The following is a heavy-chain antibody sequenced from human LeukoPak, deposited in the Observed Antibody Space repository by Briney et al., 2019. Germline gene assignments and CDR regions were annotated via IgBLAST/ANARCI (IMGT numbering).Heavy chain of an antibody. V-gene: IGHV4-30-4*08. CDR1: GGSISSGDYY. D-gene: IGHD5-12*01. CDR2: IYYSGST. CDR3: ARAPRGYSGYDSNYFDY. Sequence: SETLSLTCTVSGGSISSGDYYWSWIRQPPGKGLEWIGYIYYSGSTYYNPSLKSRVTISVDTSKNQFSLQLNSVTPEDTAVYYCARAPRGYSGYDSNYFDYWGQGTLVTVSS. J-gene: IGHJ4*02.